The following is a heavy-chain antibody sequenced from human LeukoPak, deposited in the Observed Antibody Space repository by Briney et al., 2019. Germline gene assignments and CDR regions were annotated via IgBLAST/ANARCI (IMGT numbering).Heavy chain of an antibody. V-gene: IGHV3-23*01. J-gene: IGHJ4*02. Sequence: GGSLRLSCSVSGFTFSNYAMHWVRQAPGKGLEWVSLISGGSGNIYYVDSVKGRFTVSRDNSKNTLYVQMTSLRAEDTAIYYCAKGSDYYGSVTSKKTDWGQGTLVTVSS. CDR1: GFTFSNYA. CDR2: ISGGSGNI. CDR3: AKGSDYYGSVTSKKTD. D-gene: IGHD3-10*01.